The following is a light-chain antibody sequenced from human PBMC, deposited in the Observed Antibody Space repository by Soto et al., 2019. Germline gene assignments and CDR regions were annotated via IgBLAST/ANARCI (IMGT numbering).Light chain of an antibody. CDR3: QQNGSSRSIT. J-gene: IGKJ5*01. Sequence: EIVLTQSPGTLSLSPGERVTLSCRASQSVSSSYLAWYQQKPGQAPRLLIYGASSRATGIPDRFSGSGSGTDFTLTISRLEPEDFAVYYCQQNGSSRSITFGQGTRLENK. CDR2: GAS. CDR1: QSVSSSY. V-gene: IGKV3-20*01.